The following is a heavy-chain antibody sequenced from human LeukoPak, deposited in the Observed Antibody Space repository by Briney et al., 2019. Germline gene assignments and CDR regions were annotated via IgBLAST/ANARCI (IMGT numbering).Heavy chain of an antibody. V-gene: IGHV3-48*01. CDR1: GFTFSTYN. CDR2: ISADSSTV. CDR3: VRDNSRGQSLGVIY. D-gene: IGHD3-22*01. J-gene: IGHJ4*02. Sequence: PGGSLRLSCAASGFTFSTYNMNWVRQAPEKGLEWISYISADSSTVQYADSVRGRFTTCRDNAKNSLYLQMNSLRAEDTAVYYCVRDNSRGQSLGVIYWGQGSLVTVSS.